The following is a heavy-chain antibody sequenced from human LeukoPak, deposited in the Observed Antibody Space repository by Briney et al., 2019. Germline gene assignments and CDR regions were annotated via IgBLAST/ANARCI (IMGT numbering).Heavy chain of an antibody. J-gene: IGHJ4*02. CDR3: ARDAQRGFDYSNSLQY. Sequence: GGSLRLSCAATGFTFNHYGMHWVRQAPGKGLEWVAVIWSDGINRYYTGSVKSRFTISRVYSRKTVYLQMNTLRPEDTGMYYCARDAQRGFDYSNSLQYWGQGTPVTVST. D-gene: IGHD4-11*01. CDR1: GFTFNHYG. V-gene: IGHV3-33*01. CDR2: IWSDGINR.